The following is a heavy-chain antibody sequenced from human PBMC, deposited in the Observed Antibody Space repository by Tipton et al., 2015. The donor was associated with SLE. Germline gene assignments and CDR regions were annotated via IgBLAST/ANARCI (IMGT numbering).Heavy chain of an antibody. D-gene: IGHD6-13*01. CDR2: IYYSGST. Sequence: TLSLTCTVSGGSISSSSYYWGWIRQPPGKGLEWIGSIYYSGSTYYNPSLKSRVTISVDTSKNQFSLKLSSVTAADTAVYYCQRAAAGSGYYYGMDVWGQGTTVTVSS. V-gene: IGHV4-39*07. CDR3: QRAAAGSGYYYGMDV. J-gene: IGHJ6*02. CDR1: GGSISSSSYY.